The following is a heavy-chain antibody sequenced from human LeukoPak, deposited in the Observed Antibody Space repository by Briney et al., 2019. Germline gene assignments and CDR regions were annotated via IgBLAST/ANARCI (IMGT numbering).Heavy chain of an antibody. CDR1: GDSISSGAYS. V-gene: IGHV4-30-2*01. CDR3: ARELWFANAPGSWLDP. D-gene: IGHD3-10*01. CDR2: IFHTGST. Sequence: SETLSLTCVVSGDSISSGAYSWGWLRQPPGKGLEWIVYIFHTGSTFYNPSLKSRLTISVDNSKNQFSLRLSSVTAADTAVYYCARELWFANAPGSWLDPWGQGTLVTVSS. J-gene: IGHJ5*02.